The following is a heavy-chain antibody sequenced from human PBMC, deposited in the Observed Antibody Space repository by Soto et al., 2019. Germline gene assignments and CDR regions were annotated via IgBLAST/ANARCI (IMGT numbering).Heavy chain of an antibody. J-gene: IGHJ4*02. CDR2: INPNSGGT. V-gene: IGHV1-2*04. D-gene: IGHD3-3*01. CDR1: AYTFTGYY. Sequence: ASVKVSCKASAYTFTGYYTNWVRQAPGQGLEWMGWINPNSGGTNYAQKFQGWVTMTRDTSISTAYMELSRLRSDDTAVYYCARGRIMYYDFWSGYLDFWGQRTPVTGSS. CDR3: ARGRIMYYDFWSGYLDF.